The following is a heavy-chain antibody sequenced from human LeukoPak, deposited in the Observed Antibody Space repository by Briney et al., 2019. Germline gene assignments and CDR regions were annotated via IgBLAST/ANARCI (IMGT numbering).Heavy chain of an antibody. V-gene: IGHV1-2*02. D-gene: IGHD3-10*01. CDR1: GYTFTGYY. CDR2: INPNSGDT. Sequence: ASVKVSCKASGYTFTGYYMHWVRQAPGQGLEWMGWINPNSGDTNYAQKFQGRVTMTRDTSISTAYMELSRLRSDDTAVYYCARGYSSGAYYYYMDVWGKGTTVTVSS. CDR3: ARGYSSGAYYYYMDV. J-gene: IGHJ6*03.